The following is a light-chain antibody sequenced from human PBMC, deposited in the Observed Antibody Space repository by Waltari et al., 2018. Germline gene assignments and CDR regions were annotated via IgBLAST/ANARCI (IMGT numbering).Light chain of an antibody. CDR3: QVWDSSTAAV. CDR2: RDS. CDR1: NIGSKN. J-gene: IGLJ1*01. Sequence: SYELTQPLSVSVPLGQTARITCGGNNIGSKNVHWYQQKPGQDPVLVSYRDSNRPSGIPERFSGSNSGNTATLTISRAQAGDEADYYCQVWDSSTAAVFGTGTKVTVL. V-gene: IGLV3-9*01.